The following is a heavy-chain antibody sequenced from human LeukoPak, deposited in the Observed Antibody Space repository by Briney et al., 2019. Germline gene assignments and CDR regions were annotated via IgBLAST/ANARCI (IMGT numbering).Heavy chain of an antibody. D-gene: IGHD3-22*01. V-gene: IGHV1-2*02. CDR3: ARGRVIFSSAFYYDSSGTIDY. CDR2: INPNSGGT. CDR1: GYTFTGYY. J-gene: IGHJ4*02. Sequence: ASVKVSCKASGYTFTGYYMHWVRQAPGQGLEWMGWINPNSGGTNYAQKFQGRVTMTRDTSISTAYMELSRLRSDDTAVYYCARGRVIFSSAFYYDSSGTIDYWGQGTLVTVSS.